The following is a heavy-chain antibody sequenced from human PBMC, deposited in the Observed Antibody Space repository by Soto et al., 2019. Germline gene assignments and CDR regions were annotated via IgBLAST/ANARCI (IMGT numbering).Heavy chain of an antibody. CDR1: GGSISSYY. D-gene: IGHD6-19*01. J-gene: IGHJ6*02. V-gene: IGHV4-59*01. Sequence: PSETLSLTCTVSGGSISSYYWSWIRQPPGKGLEWIGYIYYSGSTSYNPSLKSRVTISVDTSKNQFSLKLSSVTAADTAVYYCAREDIAVAGTRGSYYYGMDVWGQGTTVTVSS. CDR3: AREDIAVAGTRGSYYYGMDV. CDR2: IYYSGST.